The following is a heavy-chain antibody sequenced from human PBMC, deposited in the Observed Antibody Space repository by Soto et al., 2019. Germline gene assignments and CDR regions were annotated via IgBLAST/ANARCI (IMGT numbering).Heavy chain of an antibody. CDR1: GYSFTSYW. V-gene: IGHV5-10-1*01. D-gene: IGHD3-10*01. Sequence: PGESLTISCKGSGYSFTSYWIIWVLQMPGKGLECMRSIDPSDSYTNYSPSFQGHVTISADKSISTAYLQWSSLKASDTAMYYCARHRRGYSYGPTLWFGELLSDPFDYWGQGTMVTVSS. CDR3: ARHRRGYSYGPTLWFGELLSDPFDY. J-gene: IGHJ4*02. CDR2: IDPSDSYT.